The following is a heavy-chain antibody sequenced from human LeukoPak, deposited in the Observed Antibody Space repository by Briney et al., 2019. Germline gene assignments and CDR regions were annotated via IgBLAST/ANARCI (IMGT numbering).Heavy chain of an antibody. J-gene: IGHJ6*02. Sequence: PGGSLRLSCAASGFSFRNYWMGWVRQAPGKGLEWVANTKPDGSAEYYADSVRGRFTASRDNANNLLYLQMNSLRAEDTAVYYCARDFKAVTSRNGMDVWGQGTTVTVSS. CDR3: ARDFKAVTSRNGMDV. CDR1: GFSFRNYW. CDR2: TKPDGSAE. D-gene: IGHD4-17*01. V-gene: IGHV3-7*01.